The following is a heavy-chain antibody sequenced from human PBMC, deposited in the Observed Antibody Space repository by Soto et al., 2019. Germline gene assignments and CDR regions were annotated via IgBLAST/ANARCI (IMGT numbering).Heavy chain of an antibody. J-gene: IGHJ4*02. D-gene: IGHD1-7*01. Sequence: GGSLRLSCATSGFTFSSYSMNWVRQAPGKGLEWLSYISSSSITIYYADSVKGRFTISRDNAKNSLYLQMNSLRADDTAVYYCAREVARYNWNYDYWGQGTLVTVSS. V-gene: IGHV3-48*01. CDR2: ISSSSITI. CDR1: GFTFSSYS. CDR3: AREVARYNWNYDY.